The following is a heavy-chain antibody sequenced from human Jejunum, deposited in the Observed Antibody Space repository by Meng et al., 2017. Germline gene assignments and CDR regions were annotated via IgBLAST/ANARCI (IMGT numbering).Heavy chain of an antibody. CDR2: FDPEDDET. CDR1: GSSLSELS. D-gene: IGHD3/OR15-3a*01. V-gene: IGHV1-24*01. Sequence: ASVKVSCKVFGSSLSELSMNWVRQAPGKGLEWMGVFDPEDDETIYAQKFQARLTMTEATFTDTAYMELSSLTSEDTAVYYCAIGQYDFWSGYGMDVWGQGTTVTVS. CDR3: AIGQYDFWSGYGMDV. J-gene: IGHJ6*02.